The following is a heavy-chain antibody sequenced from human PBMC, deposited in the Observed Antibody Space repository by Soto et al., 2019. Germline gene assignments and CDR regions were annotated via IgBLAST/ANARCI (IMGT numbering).Heavy chain of an antibody. CDR1: GYTLTNYC. D-gene: IGHD3-10*01. V-gene: IGHV5-51*01. CDR3: ARKYYYGAGTHDY. J-gene: IGHJ4*02. CDR2: IYPGDSET. Sequence: GEPLKISCKGSGYTLTNYCIGWVRQMRGKGLEWMGIIYPGDSETRYSPSFQGQVTMSADKSISTAYLQWSSLKASDSAMYYCARKYYYGAGTHDYWGQGTLVNVSS.